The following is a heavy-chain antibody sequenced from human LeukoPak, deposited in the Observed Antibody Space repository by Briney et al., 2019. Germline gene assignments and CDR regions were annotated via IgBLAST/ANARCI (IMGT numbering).Heavy chain of an antibody. CDR1: GFTFSSYA. J-gene: IGHJ3*02. CDR2: ISYDGSNK. D-gene: IGHD3-22*01. V-gene: IGHV3-30-3*01. CDR3: ARDRGIVVVITLDAFDI. Sequence: PGGSLRLSCAASGFTFSSYAMSWVRQAPGKGLEWVAVISYDGSNKYYADSVKGRFTISRDNSKNTLYLQMNSLRAEDTAVYYCARDRGIVVVITLDAFDIWGQGTMVTVSS.